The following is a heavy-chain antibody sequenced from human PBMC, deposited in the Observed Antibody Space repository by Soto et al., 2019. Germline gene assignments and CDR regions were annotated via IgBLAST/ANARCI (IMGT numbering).Heavy chain of an antibody. Sequence: PGESLKISCQGSGYSFPSYWISWVRQMPGKGLQWMGRIDPSDSYINYSPSFEGRVNISIDKSINTAYLQWSSLKASDTAIYYCARHGQLALFDQWGQGTLVTVSS. V-gene: IGHV5-10-1*01. CDR1: GYSFPSYW. CDR3: ARHGQLALFDQ. CDR2: IDPSDSYI. J-gene: IGHJ5*02. D-gene: IGHD6-6*01.